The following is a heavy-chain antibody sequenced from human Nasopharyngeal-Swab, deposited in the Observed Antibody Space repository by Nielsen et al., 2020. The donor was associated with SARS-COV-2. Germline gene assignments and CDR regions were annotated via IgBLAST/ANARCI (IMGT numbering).Heavy chain of an antibody. J-gene: IGHJ4*02. CDR1: GGSISSSSYY. CDR2: IYYSGST. V-gene: IGHV4-39*07. CDR3: ARAMDDSSGYYY. Sequence: SETLSLTCTVSGGSISSSSYYWGWIRQPPGKGLKWIGSIYYSGSTYYNPSLKSRVTISVDTSKNQFSLKLSSVTAADTAVYYCARAMDDSSGYYYWGQGTLVTVSS. D-gene: IGHD3-22*01.